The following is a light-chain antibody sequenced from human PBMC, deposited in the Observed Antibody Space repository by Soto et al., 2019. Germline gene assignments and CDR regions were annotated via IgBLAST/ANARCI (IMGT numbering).Light chain of an antibody. CDR3: QHYGRLPRCT. J-gene: IGKJ1*01. V-gene: IGKV3-20*01. CDR2: GAS. CDR1: QSVSSSY. Sequence: EIGLTQSPGTLSLSPGERATLSCRASQSVSSSYLAWYQQKPGQAPRLRIYGASSSATGIPDRFSGSGSGTHFSLTISRPVPEDFAGYYGQHYGRLPRCTFGQGTKVEIE.